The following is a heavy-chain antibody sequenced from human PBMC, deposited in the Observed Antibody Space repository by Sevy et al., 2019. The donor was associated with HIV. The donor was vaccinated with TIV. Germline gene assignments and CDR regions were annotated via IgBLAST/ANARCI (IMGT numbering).Heavy chain of an antibody. J-gene: IGHJ3*02. CDR3: AKDQEDSSGYYYGVDAFDI. V-gene: IGHV3-23*01. CDR1: GFTFSSYA. D-gene: IGHD3-22*01. CDR2: ISGSGGST. Sequence: GGSLRLSCAASGFTFSSYAMSWVRQAPGKGLEWVSAISGSGGSTYYADSVKGRFTISRDNSKNTLYLKMNSLRAEDTAVYYCAKDQEDSSGYYYGVDAFDIWGQGTMVTVSS.